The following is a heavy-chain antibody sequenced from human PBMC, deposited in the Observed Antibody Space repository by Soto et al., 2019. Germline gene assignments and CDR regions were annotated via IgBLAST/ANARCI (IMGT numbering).Heavy chain of an antibody. Sequence: QVQLVDSGGGVVQPGRSLRLSCAASGFTFSSYGMHWVRRAPGKGLEWVALISYDGSNKYYADSVKGRFTISRDNSKNTLYLQMNSLRAEDTAVYYCARVKGYYGMDVWGQGTTVTVSS. V-gene: IGHV3-30*19. J-gene: IGHJ6*02. CDR3: ARVKGYYGMDV. CDR1: GFTFSSYG. CDR2: ISYDGSNK.